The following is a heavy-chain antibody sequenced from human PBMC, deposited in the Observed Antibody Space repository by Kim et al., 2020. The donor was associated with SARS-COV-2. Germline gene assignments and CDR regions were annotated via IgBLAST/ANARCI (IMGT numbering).Heavy chain of an antibody. Sequence: SVKVSCKASGGTFSSYAISWVRQAPGQGLEWMGGIIPIFGTANYAQKFQGRVTITADESTSTAYMELSSLRSEDTAVYYCACTYDGSGSYYDFDYYYYGMDVWGQGTTVTVSS. CDR3: ACTYDGSGSYYDFDYYYYGMDV. D-gene: IGHD3-10*01. CDR1: GGTFSSYA. J-gene: IGHJ6*02. CDR2: IIPIFGTA. V-gene: IGHV1-69*13.